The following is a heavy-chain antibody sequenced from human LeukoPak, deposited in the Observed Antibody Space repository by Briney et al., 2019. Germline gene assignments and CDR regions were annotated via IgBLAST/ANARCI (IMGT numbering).Heavy chain of an antibody. CDR1: GGSISSYY. V-gene: IGHV4-59*01. D-gene: IGHD2-21*01. CDR2: IYYSGST. Sequence: SETLSLTCTVSGGSISSYYWSWVRQPPGKGLEWIGYIYYSGSTNYNPSLKSRVTISVDTSKNQFSLKLSSVTAADTAVYYCARGLWDAFDIWGQGTMVTVSS. J-gene: IGHJ3*02. CDR3: ARGLWDAFDI.